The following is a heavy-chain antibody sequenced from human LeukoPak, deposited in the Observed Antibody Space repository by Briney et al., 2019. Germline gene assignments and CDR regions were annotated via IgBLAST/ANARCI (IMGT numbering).Heavy chain of an antibody. D-gene: IGHD1-26*01. CDR2: MHPNSGNT. CDR1: GYTFTTYD. J-gene: IGHJ4*02. CDR3: VRGLNGGSYYDIDH. Sequence: ASVKVSCKASGYTFTTYDINWVRQATGQGLEWMGWMHPNSGNTGYAQKFQDRVTMTRDTSISTAYMELSSLRSGDTAVYYCVRGLNGGSYYDIDHWGQGTLVTVSS. V-gene: IGHV1-8*01.